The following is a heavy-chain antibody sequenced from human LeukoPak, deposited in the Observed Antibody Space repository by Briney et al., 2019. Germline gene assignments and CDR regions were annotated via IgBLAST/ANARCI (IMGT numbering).Heavy chain of an antibody. D-gene: IGHD1-1*01. CDR1: GYTFTDYY. CDR3: ARDRLDRFDY. Sequence: ASVKVSCKASGYTFTDYYMHWARQAPGQGLEWMGIINPSGGSTSYAQKFQGRVTMTRDTSTSTVYMELSSLRSEDTAVYYCARDRLDRFDYWGQGTLVTVSS. CDR2: INPSGGST. V-gene: IGHV1-46*01. J-gene: IGHJ4*02.